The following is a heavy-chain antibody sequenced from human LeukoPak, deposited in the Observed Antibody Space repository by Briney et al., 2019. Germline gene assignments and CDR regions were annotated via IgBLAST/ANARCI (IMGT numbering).Heavy chain of an antibody. V-gene: IGHV1-18*04. CDR1: GYTFTSYG. CDR3: AGDLNVAYSSGWTDY. Sequence: GASVKVSCKASGYTFTSYGISWVRQAPGQGLEWMGWISAYNGNTNYAQKLQGRVTMTTDTSTSTAYMELRSLRSDDTAVYYCAGDLNVAYSSGWTDYWGRGTLVTVSS. J-gene: IGHJ4*02. D-gene: IGHD6-19*01. CDR2: ISAYNGNT.